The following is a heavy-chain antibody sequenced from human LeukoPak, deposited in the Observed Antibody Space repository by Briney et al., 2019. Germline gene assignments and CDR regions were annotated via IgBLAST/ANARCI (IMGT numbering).Heavy chain of an antibody. CDR3: ARGVLAGDLDY. D-gene: IGHD6-19*01. V-gene: IGHV4-34*01. J-gene: IGHJ4*02. CDR1: GGSFSGYY. CDR2: INHSGST. Sequence: SETLSLTCAVYGGSFSGYYWSWIRQPPGKGLEWIGEINHSGSTNYNPSLKSRVTISVDTSKKQFSLKLSSVTAADTAVYYCARGVLAGDLDYSGQGTLVTVSS.